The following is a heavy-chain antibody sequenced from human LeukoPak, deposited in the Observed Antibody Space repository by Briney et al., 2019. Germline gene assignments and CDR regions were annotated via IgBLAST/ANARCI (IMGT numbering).Heavy chain of an antibody. Sequence: PSETLSLTCTISGSSITSVSHYWGWIRQPPGKGLEWIGDIYYTGSTYYSPSLRSRVPMSVHTSENQFSLRLNSVTAVDTAVYYCARRWGNIVGVTYEYWGQGTLVTVSS. CDR2: IYYTGST. CDR3: ARRWGNIVGVTYEY. J-gene: IGHJ4*02. V-gene: IGHV4-39*01. CDR1: GSSITSVSHY. D-gene: IGHD3-16*01.